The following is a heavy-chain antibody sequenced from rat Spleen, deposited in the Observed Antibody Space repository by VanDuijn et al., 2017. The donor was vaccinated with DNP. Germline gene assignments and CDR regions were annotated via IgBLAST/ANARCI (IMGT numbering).Heavy chain of an antibody. D-gene: IGHD1-7*01. CDR3: ATPHTTGIGDY. CDR1: GFTFSDYN. CDR2: IIYDGSRT. J-gene: IGHJ2*01. Sequence: EVQLVESGGGLVQPGRSLKLSCAASGFTFSDYNMAWVRQAPKKGLEWVATIIYDGSRTYYRDSVKGRFTISRDNAKSTLYLQMDSLRSEDTATYYCATPHTTGIGDYWGQGVMVTVSS. V-gene: IGHV5S10*01.